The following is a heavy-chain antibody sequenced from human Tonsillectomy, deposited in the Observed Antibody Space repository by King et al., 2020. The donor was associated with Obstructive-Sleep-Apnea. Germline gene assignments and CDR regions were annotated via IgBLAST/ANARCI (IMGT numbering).Heavy chain of an antibody. Sequence: QLVQSGAEVKKPGASVKVSCKASGYTFTSYAMHWVRQAPGQRLEWMGWIDAGNGNTKYSQSFQGRVTITRDTSASTAYMELSSLRSEDTAVYYCARGSMSGMWGFDIWGQGTMVTVSS. CDR3: ARGSMSGMWGFDI. CDR1: GYTFTSYA. D-gene: IGHD2/OR15-2a*01. V-gene: IGHV1-3*01. CDR2: IDAGNGNT. J-gene: IGHJ3*02.